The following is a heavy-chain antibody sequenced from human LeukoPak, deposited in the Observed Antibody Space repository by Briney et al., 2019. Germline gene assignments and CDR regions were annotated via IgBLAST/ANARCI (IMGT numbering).Heavy chain of an antibody. CDR1: EFTVSTNY. V-gene: IGHV3-66*01. D-gene: IGHD3-22*01. CDR2: IHIDGET. J-gene: IGHJ3*02. CDR3: ARDGLDSSGPVAFDI. Sequence: PGGSRRLSCVASEFTVSTNYMSWVRQAPGKGLQWVSIIHIDGETHYADSVKGGFTMSRDNSKNTVYLQMNSLRSEDTAVYYCARDGLDSSGPVAFDIWGQGTMVTVAS.